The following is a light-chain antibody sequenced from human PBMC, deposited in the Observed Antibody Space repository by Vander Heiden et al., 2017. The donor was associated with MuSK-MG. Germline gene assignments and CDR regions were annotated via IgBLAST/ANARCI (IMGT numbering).Light chain of an antibody. V-gene: IGKV3-11*01. CDR3: QQRSNWPLT. J-gene: IGKJ4*01. Sequence: EMVLPQSPATLSWSPGERATLTCSASQSVSSYVAWYQQKPGQPPRLLIYDASNRATGIPARFSGSGSGTDFTLTISSLEPEDFAVYYCQQRSNWPLTFGGGTKVEIK. CDR2: DAS. CDR1: QSVSSY.